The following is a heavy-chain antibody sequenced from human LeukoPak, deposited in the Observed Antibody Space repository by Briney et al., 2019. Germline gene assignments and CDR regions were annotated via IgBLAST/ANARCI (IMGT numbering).Heavy chain of an antibody. CDR3: AGAGAQPLLYPYFDY. J-gene: IGHJ4*02. Sequence: GGSLRPSCAASGFTFSTYGMNWVRQAPGKGLEWVSYISGSSSTVYYADSVKGRFTISRDNAKNSLYLQMNSLRAEDTALYYCAGAGAQPLLYPYFDYWGQGTLVSVSS. CDR1: GFTFSTYG. V-gene: IGHV3-48*04. CDR2: ISGSSSTV. D-gene: IGHD2-2*02.